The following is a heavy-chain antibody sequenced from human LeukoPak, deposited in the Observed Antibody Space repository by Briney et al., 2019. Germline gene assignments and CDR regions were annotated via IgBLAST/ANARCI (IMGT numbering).Heavy chain of an antibody. CDR1: GFTFSSYS. D-gene: IGHD2-2*01. CDR2: ISSSSSYI. CDR3: ASIEGYCSSTSCYEVNWFDP. V-gene: IGHV3-21*01. Sequence: AGGSLRLSCAASGFTFSSYSMNWVRQAPGKGLEWVSSISSSSSYIYYADSVKGRFTISRDNAKNSLYLQMNSLRAEDTAVYYCASIEGYCSSTSCYEVNWFDPWGQGTLVTVSS. J-gene: IGHJ5*02.